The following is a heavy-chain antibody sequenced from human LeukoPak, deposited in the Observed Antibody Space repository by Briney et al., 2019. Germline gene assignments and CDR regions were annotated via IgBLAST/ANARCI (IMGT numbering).Heavy chain of an antibody. Sequence: ASVKVSCKASGGTFSSYAISWVRQAPGQGLEWMGGIIPIFGTANYAQKFQGGVTITTDESTSTAYMELRSLRSDDTAVYYCARDWTTWSGYYDAFDIWGQGTMVTVSS. CDR3: ARDWTTWSGYYDAFDI. D-gene: IGHD3-3*01. CDR1: GGTFSSYA. CDR2: IIPIFGTA. V-gene: IGHV1-69*05. J-gene: IGHJ3*02.